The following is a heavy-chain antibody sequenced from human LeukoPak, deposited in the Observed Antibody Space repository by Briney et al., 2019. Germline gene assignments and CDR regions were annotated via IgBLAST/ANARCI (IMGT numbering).Heavy chain of an antibody. CDR1: GFTFSSYA. CDR3: AREGGREEFDY. D-gene: IGHD6-25*01. J-gene: IGHJ4*02. Sequence: GGTLRLSCAASGFTFSSYAMSWVRQAPGKGLEWVSYISSSSSTIYYADSVKGRFTISRDNAKNSLYLQMNSLRAEDTAVYYCAREGGREEFDYWGQGTLVTVSS. CDR2: ISSSSSTI. V-gene: IGHV3-48*04.